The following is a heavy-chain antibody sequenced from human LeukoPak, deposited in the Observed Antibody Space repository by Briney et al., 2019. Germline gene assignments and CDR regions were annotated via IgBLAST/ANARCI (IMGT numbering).Heavy chain of an antibody. CDR1: GYTFTSYY. D-gene: IGHD5-24*01. Sequence: ASVTVSCKASGYTFTSYYMHWVRQAPGQGLEWMGIINPSGGSTSYAQKFQGRVTMTRDTSTSTVYMELSSLRSEDTAVYYCARDHEVRRQRWLPSVGYWGQGTLVTVSS. CDR2: INPSGGST. CDR3: ARDHEVRRQRWLPSVGY. J-gene: IGHJ4*02. V-gene: IGHV1-46*01.